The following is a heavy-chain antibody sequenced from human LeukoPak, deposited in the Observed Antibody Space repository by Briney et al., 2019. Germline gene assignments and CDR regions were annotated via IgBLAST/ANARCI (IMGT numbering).Heavy chain of an antibody. J-gene: IGHJ4*02. V-gene: IGHV3-11*01. CDR2: IRSDGSPV. CDR3: ARLVSIEAAGTYDY. D-gene: IGHD6-13*01. Sequence: GGSLRLSCAASGFSLSDYYMTWIRQAPGKGLEWVSYIRSDGSPVAYADSVKGRFTISRDDAKNSMYLQINSLRAEDTAVYYCARLVSIEAAGTYDYWGQGVLVTVSS. CDR1: GFSLSDYY.